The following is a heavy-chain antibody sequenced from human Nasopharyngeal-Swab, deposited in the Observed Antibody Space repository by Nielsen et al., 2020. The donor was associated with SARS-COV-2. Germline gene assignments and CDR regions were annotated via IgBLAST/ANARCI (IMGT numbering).Heavy chain of an antibody. CDR1: GGSISSSSYY. D-gene: IGHD3-10*01. CDR2: ISGSGGST. CDR3: AKDVVRGVRFY. J-gene: IGHJ4*02. V-gene: IGHV3-23*01. Sequence: ETLSLTCTVSGGSISSSSYYWGWIRQPPGKGLEWVSAISGSGGSTYYADSVKGRFTISRDNSKNTLYLQMNSLRAEDTAVYYCAKDVVRGVRFYWGQGTLVTVSS.